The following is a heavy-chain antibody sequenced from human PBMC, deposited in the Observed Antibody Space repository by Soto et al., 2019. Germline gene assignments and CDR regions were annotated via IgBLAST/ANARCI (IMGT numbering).Heavy chain of an antibody. CDR1: VYTFTSYA. J-gene: IGHJ6*02. CDR2: VNAANGNT. Sequence: ASVKVSCKASVYTFTSYARNWVRQAPGQRLEWMGWVNAANGNTKFSQKIQDRVTITRDTSASTAYMELSSLRLEDTAVYYCARGMLWFGEFFGIDVWGQGTTVTVSS. CDR3: ARGMLWFGEFFGIDV. V-gene: IGHV1-3*01. D-gene: IGHD3-10*01.